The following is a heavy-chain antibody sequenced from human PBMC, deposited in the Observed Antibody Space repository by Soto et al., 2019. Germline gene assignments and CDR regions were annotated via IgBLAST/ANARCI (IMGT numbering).Heavy chain of an antibody. CDR1: GYTFTRYN. V-gene: IGHV1-46*01. CDR2: INPSGGTT. D-gene: IGHD2-15*01. Sequence: ASVKVSCKAAGYTFTRYNVHWVRQAPGQGLEWMAIINPSGGTTYYVQKFEGRVTLTTDTSTSTVYMELSSLRSDDTAVYYCARVRGGGSEYFFDYWGQGTLVTVSS. J-gene: IGHJ4*02. CDR3: ARVRGGGSEYFFDY.